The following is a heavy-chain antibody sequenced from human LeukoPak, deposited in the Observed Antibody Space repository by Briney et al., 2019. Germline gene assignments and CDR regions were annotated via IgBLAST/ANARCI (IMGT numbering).Heavy chain of an antibody. D-gene: IGHD5-18*01. CDR2: ISSTCTYI. J-gene: IGHJ6*03. Sequence: GGSLRLSCAASGFTFSSYTMNWVRQAPGKGLEWVSSISSTCTYIYYADSLKGRFTISRANAKNSLYLQMNSLRAEDTAVYYCARDTARGPLVFMDVWGKGTTVTVSS. CDR3: ARDTARGPLVFMDV. CDR1: GFTFSSYT. V-gene: IGHV3-21*01.